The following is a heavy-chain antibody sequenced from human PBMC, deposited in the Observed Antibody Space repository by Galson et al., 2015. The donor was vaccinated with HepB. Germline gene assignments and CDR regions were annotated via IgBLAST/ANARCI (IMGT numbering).Heavy chain of an antibody. CDR2: IWYDGGNK. J-gene: IGHJ4*02. CDR1: GFTFSKYG. Sequence: SLGLSCAASGFTFSKYGMHWVRQAPGKGLEWVAVIWYDGGNKYYADSVRGRFTISRDNSRNMLYLQMNTLRVEDTAVYYCARDEEIWGQGTLVTVSS. CDR3: ARDEEI. V-gene: IGHV3-33*08.